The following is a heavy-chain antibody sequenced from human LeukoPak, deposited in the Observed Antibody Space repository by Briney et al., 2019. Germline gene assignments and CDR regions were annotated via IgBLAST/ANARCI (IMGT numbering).Heavy chain of an antibody. CDR1: GFTFSSDA. D-gene: IGHD6-19*01. V-gene: IGHV3-23*01. Sequence: GYLRLSCAASGFTFSSDAMSWVRRAPGKGLEWVSAISGSSGSAYYADSVKGRFTISRDNSKNTLYLQMNSLRAEDTAVYYCARRSGDSSGWFDYWGQGTLVTVSS. CDR3: ARRSGDSSGWFDY. J-gene: IGHJ4*02. CDR2: ISGSSGSA.